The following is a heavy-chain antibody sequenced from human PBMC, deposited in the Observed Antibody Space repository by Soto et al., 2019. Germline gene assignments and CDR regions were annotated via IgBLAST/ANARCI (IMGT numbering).Heavy chain of an antibody. CDR2: INAGNGNT. CDR1: GYTFTSYA. D-gene: IGHD5-12*01. V-gene: IGHV1-3*01. J-gene: IGHJ4*02. Sequence: ASVKVSCKASGYTFTSYAMHWVRQAPGQRLEWMGWINAGNGNTKYSQKFQDRVTITRDTSANTAYMELSSLRSEDTAVYYCARDRSAIVTTILDFDYWGQGTLVTVSS. CDR3: ARDRSAIVTTILDFDY.